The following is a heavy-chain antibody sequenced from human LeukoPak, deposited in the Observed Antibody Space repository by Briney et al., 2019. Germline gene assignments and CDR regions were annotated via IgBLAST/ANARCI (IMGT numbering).Heavy chain of an antibody. Sequence: ASVKVSCKVSGYTHTELSMHWVRQAPGKGLEWMGGFDPEDGETIYAQKFQGRVTMTEDTSTDTAYMELSSLRSEDTAVYYCATVTFERGYSYGFDYWGQGTLVTVSS. CDR3: ATVTFERGYSYGFDY. CDR2: FDPEDGET. CDR1: GYTHTELS. V-gene: IGHV1-24*01. J-gene: IGHJ4*02. D-gene: IGHD5-18*01.